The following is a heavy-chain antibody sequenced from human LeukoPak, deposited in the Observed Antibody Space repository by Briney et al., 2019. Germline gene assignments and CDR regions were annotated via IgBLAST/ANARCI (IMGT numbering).Heavy chain of an antibody. Sequence: PGRSLRLSCAASGFTFSSYGMHWVRQAPGKGLEWVAVISYDGSNKYYADSVKGRFTISRDNSKNTLYLQMNSLRAEDTAVYYCAKEGYYYGSGSAVDYWGQGTLVTVSS. D-gene: IGHD3-10*01. V-gene: IGHV3-30*18. J-gene: IGHJ4*02. CDR2: ISYDGSNK. CDR3: AKEGYYYGSGSAVDY. CDR1: GFTFSSYG.